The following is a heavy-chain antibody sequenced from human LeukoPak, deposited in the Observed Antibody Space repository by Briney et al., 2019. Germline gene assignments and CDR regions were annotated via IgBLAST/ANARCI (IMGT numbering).Heavy chain of an antibody. CDR3: ARGTYYYDISGYQGLPY. V-gene: IGHV1-2*02. D-gene: IGHD3-22*01. J-gene: IGHJ4*02. CDR2: INPNSCDT. CDR1: GYTFTGYY. Sequence: ASVTVSCKASGYTFTGYYMHWVRQAPGQGLEWMGWINPNSCDTNYAQKFQGRVIMTRDTSISTAYMELSRLRSDDTAVYYCARGTYYYDISGYQGLPYWGQGTLVTVP.